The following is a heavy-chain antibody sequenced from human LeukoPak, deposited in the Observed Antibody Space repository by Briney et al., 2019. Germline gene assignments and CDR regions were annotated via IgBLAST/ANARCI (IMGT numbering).Heavy chain of an antibody. CDR1: GYTFTSYY. CDR2: INPSGGST. D-gene: IGHD6-13*01. J-gene: IGHJ4*02. CDR3: ARAGDSSSWQHHFDY. V-gene: IGHV1-46*01. Sequence: ASVKVSCKASGYTFTSYYMHWVRQAPGQGLERMGIINPSGGSTSYAQKFQGRVTMTRDMSTSTVYMELSSLRSEDTAVYYCARAGDSSSWQHHFDYWGQGTLVTVSS.